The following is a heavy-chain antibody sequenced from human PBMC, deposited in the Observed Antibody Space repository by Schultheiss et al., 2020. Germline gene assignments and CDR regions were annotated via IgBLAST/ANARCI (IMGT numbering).Heavy chain of an antibody. CDR2: ISGSGGST. Sequence: GGSLRLSCAASGFTVSSNYMSWVRQAPGKGLEWVSAISGSGGSTYYADSVQGRFSIFRDNSKNTLYLQMNSLRAEDTAVYYCARQIVGATPDAFDIWGQGTMVTVSS. J-gene: IGHJ3*02. V-gene: IGHV3-66*04. D-gene: IGHD1-26*01. CDR1: GFTVSSNY. CDR3: ARQIVGATPDAFDI.